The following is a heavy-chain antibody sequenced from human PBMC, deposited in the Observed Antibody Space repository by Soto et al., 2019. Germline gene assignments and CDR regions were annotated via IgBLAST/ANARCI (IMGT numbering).Heavy chain of an antibody. D-gene: IGHD6-19*01. CDR1: GDSVSSNSAA. J-gene: IGHJ4*02. CDR2: TYYRSKWYN. CDR3: AREVQWAGVAGLDY. V-gene: IGHV6-1*01. Sequence: VSLTCAVSGDSVSSNSAAWNWIRQSPSRGLEWLGRTYYRSKWYNDYAVSVKSRITINPDTSKNQFSLQLNSVTPEDTAVYYCAREVQWAGVAGLDYWGQGTLVTVSS.